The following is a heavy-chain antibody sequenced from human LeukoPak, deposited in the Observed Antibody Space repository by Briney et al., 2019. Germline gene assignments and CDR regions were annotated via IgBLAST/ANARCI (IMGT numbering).Heavy chain of an antibody. CDR1: GDSISSTSYF. J-gene: IGHJ3*02. D-gene: IGHD2-21*01. Sequence: PSDTLSLTCTVSGDSISSTSYFWGWIRQPPGKGLEWIGSIYYSGSTYYNPSLKSRITISVDTSKNQFSLKLSSVTAADTAVYYCARRVRVIRAFDIWGQGTMVTVSS. CDR2: IYYSGST. V-gene: IGHV4-39*01. CDR3: ARRVRVIRAFDI.